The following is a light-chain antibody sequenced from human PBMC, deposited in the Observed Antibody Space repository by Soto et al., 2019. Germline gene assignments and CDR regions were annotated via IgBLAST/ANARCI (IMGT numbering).Light chain of an antibody. J-gene: IGKJ4*01. CDR3: QQSYSTPLT. V-gene: IGKV1-39*01. Sequence: EIPLAKSPSSLAASVGDRLTLTFRASRNVSNYLNWYQQKPGKAPKLLIYAASSLQSGVPSRFSGSGSGTDFTLTINSLQPEDFATYYCQQSYSTPLTFGGGTKVDIK. CDR1: RNVSNY. CDR2: AAS.